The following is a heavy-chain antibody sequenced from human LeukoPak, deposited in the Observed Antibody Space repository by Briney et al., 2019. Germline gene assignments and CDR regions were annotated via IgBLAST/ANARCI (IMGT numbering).Heavy chain of an antibody. J-gene: IGHJ4*02. CDR2: IWYDGSNK. Sequence: PGRSLRLSCAASGFTFSSYGMHWVRQAPGKGLEWMAVIWYDGSNKVYADSVKGRFTSSRDNSKNMLYLQMNSLRAEDTAVYYCAKGGGYGSGTYSEDWGQGILVTVSS. V-gene: IGHV3-33*06. D-gene: IGHD3-10*01. CDR1: GFTFSSYG. CDR3: AKGGGYGSGTYSED.